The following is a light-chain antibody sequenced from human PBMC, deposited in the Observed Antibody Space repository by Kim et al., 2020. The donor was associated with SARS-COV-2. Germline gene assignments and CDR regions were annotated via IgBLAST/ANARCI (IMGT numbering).Light chain of an antibody. CDR1: LAIRSD. Sequence: ESVGGRATSTCLASLAIRSDLGWYQQKPGEAPKLLIYSASTLHSGVPLRFSGSGSGTDFTLTISSLQPEDFATYYCVQDFHYPRTFGQGTKVDIK. CDR2: SAS. J-gene: IGKJ1*01. V-gene: IGKV1-6*01. CDR3: VQDFHYPRT.